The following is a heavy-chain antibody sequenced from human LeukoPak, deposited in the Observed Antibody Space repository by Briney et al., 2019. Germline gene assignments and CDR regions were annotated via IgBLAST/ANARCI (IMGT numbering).Heavy chain of an antibody. CDR3: ARDRGTKCYTVCWFDP. CDR1: RFTFSSHA. J-gene: IGHJ5*02. Sequence: GGSLRLSCAASRFTFSSHAMSWVRQAPGKGLEWVSAMSGSGDRTYYADSVKGRFTMSRDNSKKTVYLQMNSLRAEDTAVYYCARDRGTKCYTVCWFDPWGQGTLVTVSS. D-gene: IGHD2-2*02. CDR2: MSGSGDRT. V-gene: IGHV3-23*01.